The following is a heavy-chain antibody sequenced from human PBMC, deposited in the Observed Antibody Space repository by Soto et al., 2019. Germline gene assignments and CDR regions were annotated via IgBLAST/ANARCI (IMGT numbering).Heavy chain of an antibody. V-gene: IGHV3-23*01. J-gene: IGHJ5*01. CDR1: GFTFSSYA. CDR2: ISASGGTA. Sequence: EVQLLESGGGLIQPGGSLRLSCAASGFTFSSYAMSWVRQAPGKGLEWVSGISASGGTANLADSVEGRCTISRDNSKSTLYLKMNSLRAEDTAVYYCAKLTYPSDSTGYYYERVSGWIDSWGQGTLVTVSS. CDR3: AKLTYPSDSTGYYYERVSGWIDS. D-gene: IGHD3-22*01.